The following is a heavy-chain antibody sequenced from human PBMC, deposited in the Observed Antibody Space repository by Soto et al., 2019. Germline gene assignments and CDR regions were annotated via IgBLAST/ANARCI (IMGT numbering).Heavy chain of an antibody. V-gene: IGHV3-21*01. CDR3: ERDRDRAPSYDGLDV. Sequence: GGSLRLSCAASGFTFSSYSMNWVRKAPGNGLEWVSSISSSSSYIYYADSVKGRFTISRDNAKNSLYLQMNSLRAEDTAVYYCERDRDRAPSYDGLDVWGQGTTVTVSS. CDR2: ISSSSSYI. J-gene: IGHJ6*02. CDR1: GFTFSSYS. D-gene: IGHD3-10*01.